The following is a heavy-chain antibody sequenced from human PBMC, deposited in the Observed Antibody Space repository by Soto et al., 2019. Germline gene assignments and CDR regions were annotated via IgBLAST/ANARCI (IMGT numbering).Heavy chain of an antibody. CDR2: FYDSGTS. CDR3: ARDGREASGIDV. CDR1: GDSISDVDYY. V-gene: IGHV4-30-4*01. J-gene: IGHJ6*02. D-gene: IGHD1-26*01. Sequence: QVQLQESGPGLVKPSQTLSLTCTVSGDSISDVDYYWSWVRQTPREGLEWIGAFYDSGTSYYSPSLKSRMTISVDSSKNQFSLTLTSVTAADTAVYYCARDGREASGIDVWGQGTAVTVSS.